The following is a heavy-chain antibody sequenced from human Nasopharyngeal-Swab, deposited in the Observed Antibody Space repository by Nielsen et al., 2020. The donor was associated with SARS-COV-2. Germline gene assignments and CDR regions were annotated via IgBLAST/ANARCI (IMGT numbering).Heavy chain of an antibody. CDR2: TYYSGST. J-gene: IGHJ4*02. V-gene: IGHV4-31*02. CDR3: ARASRGIFGVVSTFDY. D-gene: IGHD3-3*01. Sequence: WIRQPPGKGLEWIGYTYYSGSTYYNPSLKSRVTISVDTPKNQFSLKLSSVTAADTAVYYCARASRGIFGVVSTFDYWGQGTLVTVSS.